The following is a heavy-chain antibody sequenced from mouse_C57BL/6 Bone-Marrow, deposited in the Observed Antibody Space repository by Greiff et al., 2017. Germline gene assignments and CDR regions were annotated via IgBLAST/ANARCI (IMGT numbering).Heavy chain of an antibody. CDR1: GFSLTSYG. J-gene: IGHJ4*01. CDR3: ARHRWLLRDYAMDY. CDR2: IWSDGST. V-gene: IGHV2-6-1*01. Sequence: QVQLKESGPGLVAPSQSLSITCTVSGFSLTSYGVHWVRQPPGKGLEWLVVIWSDGSTTYNSALKSRLSISKDNSNSQVFLKMNSLQTDDTAMDYCARHRWLLRDYAMDYWGQGTSVTVSS. D-gene: IGHD2-3*01.